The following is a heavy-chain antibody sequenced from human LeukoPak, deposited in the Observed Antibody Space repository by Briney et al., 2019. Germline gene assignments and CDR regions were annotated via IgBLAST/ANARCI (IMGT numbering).Heavy chain of an antibody. D-gene: IGHD3-22*01. J-gene: IGHJ4*02. CDR2: ISGSGGST. Sequence: GGSLRLSCAASGFTFSSYAMSWVRQAPGKGLEWVSAISGSGGSTYYADSVKGRFTISRDNSKNTLYLQMNSPRAEDTAVYYCAKAYYDSSGYYYLFDYWGQGTLVTVSS. V-gene: IGHV3-23*01. CDR1: GFTFSSYA. CDR3: AKAYYDSSGYYYLFDY.